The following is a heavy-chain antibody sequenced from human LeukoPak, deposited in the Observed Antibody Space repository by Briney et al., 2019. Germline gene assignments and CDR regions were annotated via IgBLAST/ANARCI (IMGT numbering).Heavy chain of an antibody. J-gene: IGHJ6*03. CDR3: ARALPKGQLDYYYYYMDV. D-gene: IGHD6-6*01. Sequence: SVKVSCKASGGTFSSYAISWVLQAPGQGLEWMGGIIPIFGTANYAQKFQGRVTITADEPTSTAYMELSSLRSEDTAVYYCARALPKGQLDYYYYYMDVWGKGTTVTVSS. CDR2: IIPIFGTA. CDR1: GGTFSSYA. V-gene: IGHV1-69*01.